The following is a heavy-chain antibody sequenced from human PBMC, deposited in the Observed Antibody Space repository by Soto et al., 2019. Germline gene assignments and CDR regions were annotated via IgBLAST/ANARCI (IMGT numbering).Heavy chain of an antibody. CDR2: IYSGGST. D-gene: IGHD6-13*01. Sequence: EVQLVESGGGLIQPGGSLRLSCAASGFTVSSNYMSWVRQAPGKGLEWVSVIYSGGSTYYADSVKGRFTISRDNSKNTLYLQMISLRVEDTAVYYCARVGGQQLAWFDPWGQGTLVTVSS. CDR3: ARVGGQQLAWFDP. J-gene: IGHJ5*02. CDR1: GFTVSSNY. V-gene: IGHV3-53*01.